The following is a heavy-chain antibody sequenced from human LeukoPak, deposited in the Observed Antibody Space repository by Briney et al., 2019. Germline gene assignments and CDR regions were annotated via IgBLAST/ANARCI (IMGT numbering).Heavy chain of an antibody. CDR2: MYHSGST. J-gene: IGHJ5*02. CDR1: GGSISSSSYY. V-gene: IGHV4-39*02. CDR3: ARRYYYVSGSYYNHFDP. D-gene: IGHD3-10*01. Sequence: SETLSLTCTVSGGSISSSSYYWGWLRQPPGKGLEWIGSMYHSGSTYYNPSLKSRVTISVDTSKNHFSLKLSSVTAADTAVYYCARRYYYVSGSYYNHFDPWGQGTLVTVSP.